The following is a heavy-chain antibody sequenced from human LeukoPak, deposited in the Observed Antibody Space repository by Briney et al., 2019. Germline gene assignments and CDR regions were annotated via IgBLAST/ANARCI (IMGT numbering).Heavy chain of an antibody. D-gene: IGHD5-18*01. V-gene: IGHV4-30-4*01. CDR3: AKDSGRYSYGPYYFDY. Sequence: PSETLSLTCTVSGGSISSGDYYWSWIRQPPGKGLEWIGYIYYSGSTYYNPSLKSRVTISVDTSKNQFSLKLSSVTAADTAVYYCAKDSGRYSYGPYYFDYWGQGTLVTVSS. J-gene: IGHJ4*02. CDR2: IYYSGST. CDR1: GGSISSGDYY.